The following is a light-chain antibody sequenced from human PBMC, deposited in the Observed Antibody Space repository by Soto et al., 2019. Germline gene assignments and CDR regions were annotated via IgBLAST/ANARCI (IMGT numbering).Light chain of an antibody. J-gene: IGKJ1*01. CDR3: QQYNGYSWT. Sequence: DIQMTQSPSTLSASVGDRVAITCRASQSISQWVAWYRQKPGRAPELLIYDASKLKSGVPSRFSGSGSGTEFSLTITGLQPDDSAMYYCQQYNGYSWTFGRGTKV. CDR1: QSISQW. CDR2: DAS. V-gene: IGKV1-5*01.